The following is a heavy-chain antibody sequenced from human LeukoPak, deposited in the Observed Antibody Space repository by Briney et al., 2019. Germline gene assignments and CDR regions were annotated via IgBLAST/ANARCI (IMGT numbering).Heavy chain of an antibody. CDR3: VRGSFYYDSSGYYLFDF. Sequence: PSETLSLTCTVSGGSISSYYWSWIRQPPGKGLEWIGYIYYSGSTNYNPSLKSRVTISVDTSKNQFSLKLSSVPAADTAVYYCVRGSFYYDSSGYYLFDFWRQGPLVTVSS. V-gene: IGHV4-59*01. D-gene: IGHD3-22*01. CDR1: GGSISSYY. CDR2: IYYSGST. J-gene: IGHJ4*02.